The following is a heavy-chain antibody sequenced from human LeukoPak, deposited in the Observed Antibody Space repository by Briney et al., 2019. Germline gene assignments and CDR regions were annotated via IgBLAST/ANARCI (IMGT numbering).Heavy chain of an antibody. CDR1: GFTFSNYR. D-gene: IGHD3-22*01. CDR2: ISSSTTTT. Sequence: GGSLRLSCAASGFTFSNYRMNWVRQAPEKGLEWASYISSSTTTTDYADSVKGRFTISRDNAKNSLYLQMNSLRAEDTAVYYCARDRDDSSGYHNWYFDLWGRGTLVTVSS. V-gene: IGHV3-48*04. CDR3: ARDRDDSSGYHNWYFDL. J-gene: IGHJ2*01.